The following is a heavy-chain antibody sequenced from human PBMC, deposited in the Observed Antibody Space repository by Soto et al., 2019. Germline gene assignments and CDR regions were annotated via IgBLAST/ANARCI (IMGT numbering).Heavy chain of an antibody. Sequence: QVQLQESGPRLVKPSGTLSLTCGVSGDSFSSSNWWTWVRQSPGKGLEWIGDILHTGNTAYSPSLRSPITISIDASKKEFYLNLRSVTATDTAVYYCARSPRRVDGKWYFGYWGQGALVTVSS. CDR1: GDSFSSSNW. J-gene: IGHJ4*02. CDR3: ARSPRRVDGKWYFGY. D-gene: IGHD2-15*01. CDR2: ILHTGNT. V-gene: IGHV4-4*02.